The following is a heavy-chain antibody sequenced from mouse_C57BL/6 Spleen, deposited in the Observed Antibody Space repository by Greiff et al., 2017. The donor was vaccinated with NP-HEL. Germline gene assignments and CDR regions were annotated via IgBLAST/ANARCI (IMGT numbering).Heavy chain of an antibody. V-gene: IGHV1-50*01. CDR3: ARRYYSFAMDY. CDR1: GYTFTSYW. CDR2: IDPSDSYT. Sequence: QVQLQQPGAELVKPGASVKLSCKASGYTFTSYWMQWVKQRPGQGLEWIGEIDPSDSYTNYNQKFKGKATLTVDTSSSTAYMQLSSLTSEDSAVYYCARRYYSFAMDYWGQGTSVTVSS. D-gene: IGHD2-12*01. J-gene: IGHJ4*01.